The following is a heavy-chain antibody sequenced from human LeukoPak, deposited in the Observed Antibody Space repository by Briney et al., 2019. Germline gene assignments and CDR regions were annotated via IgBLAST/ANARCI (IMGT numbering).Heavy chain of an antibody. CDR2: ISGSGGST. D-gene: IGHD4-17*01. J-gene: IGHJ3*02. V-gene: IGHV3-23*01. CDR3: AKSFRDYGDYLAFDI. CDR1: GFTFTSYG. Sequence: PGGTLRLSCEASGFTFTSYGMSWVRQAPGKGLEWVSAISGSGGSTYYADSIKGRFTISRDNSKNTLYLQMNSLRAEDTAVYYCAKSFRDYGDYLAFDIWGQGTMVTVSS.